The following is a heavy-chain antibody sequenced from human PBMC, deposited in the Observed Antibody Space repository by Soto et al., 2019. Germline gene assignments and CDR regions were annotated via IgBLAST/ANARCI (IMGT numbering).Heavy chain of an antibody. V-gene: IGHV1-46*03. D-gene: IGHD1-1*01. CDR1: GYTFTSYG. CDR2: INPSSGSA. J-gene: IGHJ6*02. CDR3: ARGNDLPYYYYGLDV. Sequence: GASVKVSCKASGYTFTSYGISWVRQAPGQGLEWMGIINPSSGSAGYAQKFQVSVTMTRDTPTNTFYMELSSLRSDDTAVYYYARGNDLPYYYYGLDVWGQGTTVTVSS.